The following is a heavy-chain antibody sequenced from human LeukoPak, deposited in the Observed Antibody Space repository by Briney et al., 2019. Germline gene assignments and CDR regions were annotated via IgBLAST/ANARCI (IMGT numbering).Heavy chain of an antibody. Sequence: TSETLSLTCAVYGGSFSGYYWSWIRQPPGKGLEWIGEINHSGSTNYNPSLKSRVTISVDTSKNQFSLKLSSVTAADTAVYYCARSSARNYDFWSGYGKASGAFDIWGQGTMVTVSS. CDR1: GGSFSGYY. J-gene: IGHJ3*02. CDR3: ARSSARNYDFWSGYGKASGAFDI. D-gene: IGHD3-3*01. V-gene: IGHV4-34*01. CDR2: INHSGST.